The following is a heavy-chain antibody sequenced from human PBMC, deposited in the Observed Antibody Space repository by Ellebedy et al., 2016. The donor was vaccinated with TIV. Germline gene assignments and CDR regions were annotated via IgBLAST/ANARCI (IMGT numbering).Heavy chain of an antibody. V-gene: IGHV3-33*01. D-gene: IGHD2-2*01. J-gene: IGHJ6*02. CDR3: ARDGRPAAMLGWVGYYGMDV. Sequence: PGGSLRLSCAASGFTFSSYGMHRVRQAPGKGLEWVAVIWYDGSNKYYADSVKGRFTISRDNSKNTLYLQMNSLRAEDTAVYYCARDGRPAAMLGWVGYYGMDVWGQGTTVTVSS. CDR1: GFTFSSYG. CDR2: IWYDGSNK.